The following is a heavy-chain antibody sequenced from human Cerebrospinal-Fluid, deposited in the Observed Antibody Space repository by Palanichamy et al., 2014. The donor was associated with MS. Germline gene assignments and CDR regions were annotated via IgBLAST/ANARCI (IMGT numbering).Heavy chain of an antibody. D-gene: IGHD3-10*01. V-gene: IGHV2-70*13. J-gene: IGHJ4*02. CDR1: GFSLDTSGMSSSGMC. CDR2: IDWDDDK. Sequence: QVTLRESGPALVKPTQTLTLTCTFSGFSLDTSGMSSSGMCVSWIRQPPGKALERLALIDWDDDKFYSTSLRTRLTISKDTSKNQVVLTMTNMDPVDTATYYCVRIRSPYGAGIVDYWGQGTLVTVSS. CDR3: VRIRSPYGAGIVDY.